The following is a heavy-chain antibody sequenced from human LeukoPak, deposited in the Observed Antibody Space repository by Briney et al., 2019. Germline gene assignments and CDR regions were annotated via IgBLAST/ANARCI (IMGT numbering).Heavy chain of an antibody. CDR2: ISSSSSTI. J-gene: IGHJ6*03. V-gene: IGHV3-48*01. CDR1: GFTFSSYS. D-gene: IGHD2-21*02. CDR3: AKRGGLPPLDYYYYYMDV. Sequence: GGSLRLSCAASGFTFSSYSMNWVRQAPGKGLEWVSYISSSSSTIYYADSVKGRFTISRDNAKNSLYLQMNSLRAEDTAVYYCAKRGGLPPLDYYYYYMDVWGKGTTVTVSS.